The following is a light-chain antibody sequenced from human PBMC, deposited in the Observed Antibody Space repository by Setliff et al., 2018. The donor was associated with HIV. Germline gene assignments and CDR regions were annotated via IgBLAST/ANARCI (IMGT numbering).Light chain of an antibody. CDR3: SSRTGGSTPYV. V-gene: IGLV2-14*01. CDR1: SSDVGGYNY. CDR2: EVR. Sequence: QSALTQAASVSGSPGQSITISCTGSSSDVGGYNYVSWYQQHPGKAPKLMIYEVRNRPSGVSNRFSGSKSGNTASLTISGLQAEDEADYYCSSRTGGSTPYVFGTGTKVTVL. J-gene: IGLJ1*01.